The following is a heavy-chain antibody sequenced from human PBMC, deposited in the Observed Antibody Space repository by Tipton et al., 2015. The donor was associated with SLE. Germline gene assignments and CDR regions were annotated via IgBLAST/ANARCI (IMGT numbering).Heavy chain of an antibody. CDR3: AIPYCSSTSCHYYYGMDV. D-gene: IGHD2-2*01. Sequence: QSGAEVKKPGASVKVSCKASGYTFTSYGISWVRQAPGQGLEWMGWISAYNGNTNYAQKLQGRVTMTTDTSTSTAYMELRSLRSDDTAVYYCAIPYCSSTSCHYYYGMDVWGQGTTVTVSS. J-gene: IGHJ6*02. CDR2: ISAYNGNT. CDR1: GYTFTSYG. V-gene: IGHV1-18*01.